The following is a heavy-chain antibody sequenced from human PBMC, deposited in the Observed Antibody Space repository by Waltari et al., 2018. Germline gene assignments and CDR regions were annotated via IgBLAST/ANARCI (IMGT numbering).Heavy chain of an antibody. V-gene: IGHV3-48*03. CDR3: ARGEGGANEY. CDR1: GFTFRNYE. D-gene: IGHD1-26*01. Sequence: EVQLVESGGGLVQPGGSLRLFCAASGFTFRNYEMNWVRQAPGKGLEVVSYISSGASTIYYADSVKGRFTISRDNAKNSVYLQMNSLRAEDTAIYYCARGEGGANEYWGQGTLVTVSS. J-gene: IGHJ4*02. CDR2: ISSGASTI.